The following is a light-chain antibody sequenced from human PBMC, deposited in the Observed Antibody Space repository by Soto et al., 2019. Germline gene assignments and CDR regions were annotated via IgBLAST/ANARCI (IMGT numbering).Light chain of an antibody. J-gene: IGLJ1*01. V-gene: IGLV2-8*01. CDR3: SSYAGSSNYV. Sequence: QSVLTQPPSASGSPGQSVTISCTGTSSDVGGYNYVSWFQQHPGKAPKLIIYEVSKRPSGVPDRFSGSKSGNTASLTVSGLQAEDEADYYRSSYAGSSNYVFGTGTKLTVL. CDR2: EVS. CDR1: SSDVGGYNY.